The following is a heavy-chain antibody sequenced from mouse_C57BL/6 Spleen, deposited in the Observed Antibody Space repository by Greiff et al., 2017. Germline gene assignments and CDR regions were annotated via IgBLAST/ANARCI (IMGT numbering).Heavy chain of an antibody. V-gene: IGHV1-82*01. CDR3: ARSDYYGSSSYFDY. Sequence: QVQLQQSGPELVKPGASVKISCKASGYAFSSSWMNWVKQRPGKGLEWIGRIYPGDGDTNYNGKFKGKATLTADKSSSTAYMQLSSLTSEDSAVXFCARSDYYGSSSYFDYWGQGTTLTVSS. D-gene: IGHD1-1*01. CDR2: IYPGDGDT. CDR1: GYAFSSSW. J-gene: IGHJ2*01.